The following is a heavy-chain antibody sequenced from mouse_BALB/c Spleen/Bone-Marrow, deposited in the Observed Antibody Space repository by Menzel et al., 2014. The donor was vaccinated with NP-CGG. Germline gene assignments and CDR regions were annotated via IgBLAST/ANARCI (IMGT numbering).Heavy chain of an antibody. J-gene: IGHJ3*01. CDR3: ARGVDDYSWFAY. Sequence: EVQVVESGGGLVQPGGSLKLSCTASGFTFSSYGLSWVRQTPDKRLELVATINRNGGTNSYPDSVKGRFTISRDNAKNTLYLRMSSLKSEDTALYYCARGVDDYSWFAYWGQGTLVTVSA. CDR2: INRNGGTN. V-gene: IGHV5-6-3*01. CDR1: GFTFSSYG. D-gene: IGHD2-3*01.